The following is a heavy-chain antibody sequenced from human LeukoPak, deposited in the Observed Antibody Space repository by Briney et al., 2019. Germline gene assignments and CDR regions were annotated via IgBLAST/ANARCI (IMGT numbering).Heavy chain of an antibody. Sequence: GGSLRLSCAASGFTFSSYSMNWVRQAPGKGLEWVSSISSSSSYIYYTDSMKGRFTISRDNSKNTLYQQMNSLRAEDTAVYYCALHYYDSSGHLDYWGQGTLVAVSS. CDR1: GFTFSSYS. D-gene: IGHD3-22*01. CDR2: ISSSSSYI. V-gene: IGHV3-21*04. J-gene: IGHJ4*02. CDR3: ALHYYDSSGHLDY.